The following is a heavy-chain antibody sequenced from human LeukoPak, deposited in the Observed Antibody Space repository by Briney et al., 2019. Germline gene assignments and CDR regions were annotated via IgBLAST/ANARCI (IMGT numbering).Heavy chain of an antibody. Sequence: SETLSLTCAVYGGSITGYYWSWIRQTPGRGLEWVGEIHYTGATSYNPSLKSRATISTDTSKNQFSLRLSSVTAADTAVYYCARGENFDYWGQGTLVTVSS. CDR3: ARGENFDY. CDR1: GGSITGYY. CDR2: IHYTGAT. V-gene: IGHV4-34*01. J-gene: IGHJ4*02.